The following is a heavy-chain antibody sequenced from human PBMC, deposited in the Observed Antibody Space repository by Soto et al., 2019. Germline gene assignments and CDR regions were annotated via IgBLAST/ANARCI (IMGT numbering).Heavy chain of an antibody. V-gene: IGHV4-31*03. Sequence: PSETLSLTCTFSCGSIINGGYYWNWFRSTPGKGLEWIGYIHYSGSTWYNPSLESRVTISVDTSKDQFSLKLRSVTAADTAVYYCARVRGSGSYAAYYFDSWGQGTLGTSPQ. D-gene: IGHD3-10*01. CDR3: ARVRGSGSYAAYYFDS. J-gene: IGHJ4*01. CDR2: IHYSGST. CDR1: CGSIINGGYY.